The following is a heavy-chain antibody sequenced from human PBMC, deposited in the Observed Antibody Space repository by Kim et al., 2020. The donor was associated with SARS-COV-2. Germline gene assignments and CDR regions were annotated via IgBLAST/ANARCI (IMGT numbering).Heavy chain of an antibody. CDR1: GFTFSSYA. D-gene: IGHD3-22*01. V-gene: IGHV3-23*01. CDR2: ISGSGGST. CDR3: AKVGDHYYDSSGYPPLRPTFDY. Sequence: GGSLRLSCAASGFTFSSYAMSWVRQAPGKGLEWVSAISGSGGSTYYADSVKGRFTISRDNSKNTLYLQMNSLRAEDTAVYYCAKVGDHYYDSSGYPPLRPTFDYWGQGTLVTVSS. J-gene: IGHJ4*02.